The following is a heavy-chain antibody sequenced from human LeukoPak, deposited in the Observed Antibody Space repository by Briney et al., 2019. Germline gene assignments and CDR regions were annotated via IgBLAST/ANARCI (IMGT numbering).Heavy chain of an antibody. Sequence: GRSLRLSCAASGFTDRSNYMSWVRHAPAKALEWVSVICSGGSTYNADSEKSRFTISRDNSKNTLYLQMNTLRAEDTAVYYCARLELSGYSGYESFDYWGQGTLVTVSS. CDR1: GFTDRSNY. J-gene: IGHJ4*02. V-gene: IGHV3-66*01. D-gene: IGHD5-12*01. CDR3: ARLELSGYSGYESFDY. CDR2: ICSGGST.